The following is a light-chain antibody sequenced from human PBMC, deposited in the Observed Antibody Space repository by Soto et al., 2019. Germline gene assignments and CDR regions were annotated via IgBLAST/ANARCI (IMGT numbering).Light chain of an antibody. V-gene: IGKV1-27*01. CDR3: QKYNSAPQT. Sequence: DIQMTQSPSSLSASVGDGVTITCRASQGISNYLAWYQQKPGKVPKLLMYAASTLQSGVPSRFSGSGSGTEFTLIISSLQPEDVATYYCQKYNSAPQTFGPGTKVDIK. J-gene: IGKJ3*01. CDR1: QGISNY. CDR2: AAS.